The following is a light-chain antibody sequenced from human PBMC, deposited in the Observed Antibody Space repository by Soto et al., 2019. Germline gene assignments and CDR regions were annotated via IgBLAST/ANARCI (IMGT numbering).Light chain of an antibody. J-gene: IGLJ1*01. V-gene: IGLV2-14*01. Sequence: QSALTQPASVSGSPGQSITISCTGTSSDVGGYNYVSWYQQHPGKAPKLMIYDVSNRPSGVSNRFSGSKSGNTASLTISGLQAEDEADYYCSSYTSSSTAPKVFGTGTQLTVL. CDR1: SSDVGGYNY. CDR3: SSYTSSSTAPKV. CDR2: DVS.